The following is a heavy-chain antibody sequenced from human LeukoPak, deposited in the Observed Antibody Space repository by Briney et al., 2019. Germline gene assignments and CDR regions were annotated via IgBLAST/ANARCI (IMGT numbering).Heavy chain of an antibody. CDR1: GYTFTGYY. CDR2: INPNSGVT. CDR3: ARDLPNSIAAAGTDY. V-gene: IGHV1-2*06. D-gene: IGHD6-13*01. J-gene: IGHJ4*02. Sequence: GASVKVSCKASGYTFTGYYMHWVRQAPGQGLEWMGRINPNSGVTNYAQKFQGRVTINRDTSLRTPYMELSRLRSDDTAVYYCARDLPNSIAAAGTDYWGQGTLVTVSS.